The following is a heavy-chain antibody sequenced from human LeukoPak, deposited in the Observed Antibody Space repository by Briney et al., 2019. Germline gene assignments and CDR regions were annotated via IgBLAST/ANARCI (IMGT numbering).Heavy chain of an antibody. J-gene: IGHJ6*02. CDR3: ARTLNYNYYAMDV. CDR2: IYTGGST. CDR1: GFTVSSDY. Sequence: GGSLRLSCAASGFTVSSDYMTWVRQAPGKGLEWVSVIYTGGSTYYADFVKGRFIISRDNSKNTVHLQMNSLRVEDTAVYHCARTLNYNYYAMDVWGQGTTVTVSS. V-gene: IGHV3-66*01.